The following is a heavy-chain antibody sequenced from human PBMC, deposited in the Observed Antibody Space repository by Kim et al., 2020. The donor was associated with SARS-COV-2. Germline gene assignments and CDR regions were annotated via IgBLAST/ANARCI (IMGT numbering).Heavy chain of an antibody. V-gene: IGHV1-69*13. CDR3: ARGGFARVVRGVITA. Sequence: SVKVSCKASGGTFSSYAISWVRQAPGQGLEWMGGIIPIFGTANYAQKFQGRVTITADASTSTAYMELSSLRSEDTAVYYCARGGFARVVRGVITAWGQGSLVTVAS. D-gene: IGHD3-10*01. CDR1: GGTFSSYA. J-gene: IGHJ5*02. CDR2: IIPIFGTA.